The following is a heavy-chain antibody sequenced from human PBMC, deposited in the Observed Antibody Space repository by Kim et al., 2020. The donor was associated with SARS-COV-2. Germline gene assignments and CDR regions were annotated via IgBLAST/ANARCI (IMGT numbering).Heavy chain of an antibody. CDR3: ARDLSIAAAGYGMDV. J-gene: IGHJ6*02. D-gene: IGHD6-13*01. Sequence: KFQGRVTMTRDTSTSTVYMELSSLRSEDTAVYYCARDLSIAAAGYGMDVWGQGTTVTVSS. V-gene: IGHV1-46*01.